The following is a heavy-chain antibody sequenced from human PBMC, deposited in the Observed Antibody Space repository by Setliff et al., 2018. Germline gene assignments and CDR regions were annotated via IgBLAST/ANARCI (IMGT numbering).Heavy chain of an antibody. J-gene: IGHJ3*02. CDR1: GGTFSSYA. CDR2: IIPILGIA. D-gene: IGHD3-10*01. Sequence: SVKVSCKASGGTFSSYAISWVRQAPGQGLEWMGGIIPILGIANYAQKFQGRVTITADESTSTAYMELSSLRAEDTAVYYCASIGVRGVRVDIWGQGTMVTVSS. CDR3: ASIGVRGVRVDI. V-gene: IGHV1-69*10.